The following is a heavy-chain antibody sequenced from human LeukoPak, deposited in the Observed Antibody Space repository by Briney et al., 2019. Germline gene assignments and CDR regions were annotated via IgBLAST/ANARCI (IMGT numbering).Heavy chain of an antibody. J-gene: IGHJ2*01. Sequence: GGSLRLSCAASGFTFSSYAMSWVRQAPGKGLEWVSGISGSGGSTYYADSVKGRFTISRDNSKNTLYLQVNSLRAEDTAVYYCANDMFGATVTTRWYFDLWGRGTLVTVSS. V-gene: IGHV3-23*01. D-gene: IGHD4-17*01. CDR3: ANDMFGATVTTRWYFDL. CDR2: ISGSGGST. CDR1: GFTFSSYA.